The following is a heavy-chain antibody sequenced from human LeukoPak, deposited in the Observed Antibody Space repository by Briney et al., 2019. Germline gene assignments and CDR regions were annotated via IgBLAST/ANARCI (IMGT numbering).Heavy chain of an antibody. Sequence: ASVKVSCKASGYTFTGYYMHWVRQAPGQGLEWMGRINPNSGGTNYAQKFQVRVTMTRDTSISTAYMELSRLRSDDTAVYYCAREFYDSSGYYYSHLDYWGQGTLVTVSS. CDR1: GYTFTGYY. J-gene: IGHJ4*02. D-gene: IGHD3-22*01. CDR2: INPNSGGT. CDR3: AREFYDSSGYYYSHLDY. V-gene: IGHV1-2*06.